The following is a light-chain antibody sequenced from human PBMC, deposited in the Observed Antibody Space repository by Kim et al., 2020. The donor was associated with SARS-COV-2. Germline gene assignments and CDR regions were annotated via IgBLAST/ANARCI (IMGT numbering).Light chain of an antibody. Sequence: QSVVTQPPSASGSPGQSVTISCNGTTNDVDNYNYVAWYQQHPGKAPKLMIYDVSKRPSGVPDRFSGFRSANAASLTVSGLQAEDEADYYCSSYGGYVLFGGGTQLTVL. CDR2: DVS. CDR3: SSYGGYVL. J-gene: IGLJ2*01. V-gene: IGLV2-8*01. CDR1: TNDVDNYNY.